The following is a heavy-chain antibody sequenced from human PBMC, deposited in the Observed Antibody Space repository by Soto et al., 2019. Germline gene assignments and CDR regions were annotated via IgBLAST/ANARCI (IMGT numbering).Heavy chain of an antibody. D-gene: IGHD2-21*01. CDR3: ARAPRVALTDYYGMDV. CDR2: ISSSSSYI. V-gene: IGHV3-21*01. J-gene: IGHJ6*02. CDR1: GFTFSSYS. Sequence: EVQLVESGGGLVKPGGSLRLSCAASGFTFSSYSMNWVRQAPGKGLEWVSSISSSSSYIYYADSVKGRFTISRDNAKNSLYLPMNSLRAEDTAVYYCARAPRVALTDYYGMDVWGQVTTVTVSS.